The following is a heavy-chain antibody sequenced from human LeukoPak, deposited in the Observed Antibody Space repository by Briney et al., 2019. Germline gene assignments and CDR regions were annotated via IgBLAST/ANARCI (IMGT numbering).Heavy chain of an antibody. CDR2: IIPIFGTA. CDR1: GGTFISYA. Sequence: GASVNVSCKASGGTFISYAISWVRQAPGQGLEWMGGIIPIFGTANYAQKFQGRVTITTDESTRKAYIEPTSLRSEDTAVYYCAGGGPHYGDYPFDYWGQGTLVTVSS. CDR3: AGGGPHYGDYPFDY. D-gene: IGHD4-17*01. V-gene: IGHV1-69*05. J-gene: IGHJ4*02.